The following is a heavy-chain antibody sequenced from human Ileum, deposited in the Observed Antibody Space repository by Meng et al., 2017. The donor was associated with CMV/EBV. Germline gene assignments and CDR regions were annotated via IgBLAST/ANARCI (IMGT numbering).Heavy chain of an antibody. J-gene: IGHJ4*02. CDR2: KYYRSRWYN. CDR1: GDSVSGNSVA. V-gene: IGHV6-1*01. CDR3: ARGESSSLDY. Sequence: VQVPQSGPGLVQPSLTLSRTCAISGDSVSGNSVAWNWIRQAPSRGFEWQGRKYYRSRWYNDYAESVKSRITINPDTSTNQFSLDLSSVTPEDTAIYYCARGESSSLDYWGQGTLVTVSS. D-gene: IGHD6-13*01.